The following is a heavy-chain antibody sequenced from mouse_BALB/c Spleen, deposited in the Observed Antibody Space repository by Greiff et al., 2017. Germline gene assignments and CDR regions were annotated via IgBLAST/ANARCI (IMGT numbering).Heavy chain of an antibody. V-gene: IGHV1-5*01. D-gene: IGHD1-2*01. CDR3: TRFNSLLRFYAMDY. CDR2: IYPGNSDT. CDR1: GYSFTSYW. Sequence: EVQLQQSGTVLARPGASVKMSCKASGYSFTSYWMHWVKQRPGQGLEWIGAIYPGNSDTSYNQKFKGKAKLTAVTSASTAYMELSSLTNEDSAVYYCTRFNSLLRFYAMDYWGQGTSVTVSS. J-gene: IGHJ4*01.